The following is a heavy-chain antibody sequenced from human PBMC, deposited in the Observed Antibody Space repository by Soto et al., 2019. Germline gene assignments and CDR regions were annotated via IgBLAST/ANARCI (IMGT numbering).Heavy chain of an antibody. CDR3: ARVSLPQLGTSSFDF. V-gene: IGHV6-1*01. CDR2: TYYRSKWYN. D-gene: IGHD6-6*01. CDR1: GESLSSNSAT. Sequence: SQTLSLPCEISGESLSSNSATWNWFWQSTSRGLERLGRTYYRSKWYNDYAVSVKSRITINPDTSKNQFSLQLNSVTPEDTAVYYYARVSLPQLGTSSFDFWGKEXL. J-gene: IGHJ4*02.